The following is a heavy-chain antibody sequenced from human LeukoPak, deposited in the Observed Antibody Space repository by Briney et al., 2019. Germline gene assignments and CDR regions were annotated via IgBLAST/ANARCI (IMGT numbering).Heavy chain of an antibody. CDR1: GGSISSYY. CDR2: IYYSGST. Sequence: PSETLSLTCTGSGGSISSYYWSWIRQPPGKGLEWIGYIYYSGSTNYNPSLKSRVTISVDTSKNQFSLKLSSVTAADTAVYYCARSYYDILTGYYYFDYWGQGTLVTVSS. D-gene: IGHD3-9*01. J-gene: IGHJ4*02. V-gene: IGHV4-59*01. CDR3: ARSYYDILTGYYYFDY.